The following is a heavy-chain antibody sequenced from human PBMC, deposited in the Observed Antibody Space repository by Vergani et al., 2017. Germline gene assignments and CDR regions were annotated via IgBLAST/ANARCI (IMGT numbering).Heavy chain of an antibody. D-gene: IGHD6-19*01. J-gene: IGHJ4*02. CDR3: ARSLVAGKVDY. V-gene: IGHV3-48*01. Sequence: DVQLVESGGDLVQPGGSLRLSCAASGFTFSSYSMNWVRQAPGKGLEWISYISTTSDTIYYSDSVRGRFTISRANAKNSLYLAMDSLRVEDTAVYFCARSLVAGKVDYWGQGTRVAVSS. CDR1: GFTFSSYS. CDR2: ISTTSDTI.